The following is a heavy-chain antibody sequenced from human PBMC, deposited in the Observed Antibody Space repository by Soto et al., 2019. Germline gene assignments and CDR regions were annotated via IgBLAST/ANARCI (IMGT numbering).Heavy chain of an antibody. CDR2: INAGNGNT. Sequence: ASVKVSCQASGYTFTSYSFHLVRQAPGQRLEWMGWINAGNGNTKYSQKFQGRFTITRDTSASTAYMELSSLRSEDTALYYCARPAGYSSVLYHLSPDGVYYGMDVWGQGTTVTVSS. J-gene: IGHJ6*02. CDR1: GYTFTSYS. CDR3: ARPAGYSSVLYHLSPDGVYYGMDV. D-gene: IGHD6-19*01. V-gene: IGHV1-3*01.